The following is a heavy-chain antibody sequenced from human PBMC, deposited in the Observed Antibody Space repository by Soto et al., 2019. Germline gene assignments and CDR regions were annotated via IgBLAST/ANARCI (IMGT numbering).Heavy chain of an antibody. Sequence: SETLSLTCTVSGGSINTINYYWAWIRQPPGKGLEWIGSIYSTGSTYYNPSLMSRLTISVDTSKNQFSLNLTSVTAADTALYYCARHLHWQAFDYWGQGTLVTVSS. CDR1: GGSINTINYY. J-gene: IGHJ4*02. V-gene: IGHV4-39*01. D-gene: IGHD1-1*01. CDR3: ARHLHWQAFDY. CDR2: IYSTGST.